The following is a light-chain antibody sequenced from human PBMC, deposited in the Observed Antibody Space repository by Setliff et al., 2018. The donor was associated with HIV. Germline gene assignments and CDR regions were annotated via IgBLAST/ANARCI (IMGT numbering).Light chain of an antibody. V-gene: IGLV2-11*01. CDR2: DVS. CDR1: GNDVGGYDY. Sequence: QSALTQPRSVSGSPGQSVTISCTGTGNDVGGYDYVSWHQQHPGKAPKLMIYDVSKRPSGVPDRFSGSKSGNTASLTISGLQAEDEADYYCCSHADDWPFGTGTKVTVL. J-gene: IGLJ1*01. CDR3: CSHADDWP.